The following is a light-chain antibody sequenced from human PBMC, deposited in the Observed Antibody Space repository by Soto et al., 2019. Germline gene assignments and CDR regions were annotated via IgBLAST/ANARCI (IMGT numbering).Light chain of an antibody. CDR3: QQYYSYPSLT. CDR1: QGISSY. V-gene: IGKV1-8*01. Sequence: AIRMTQSPSSLSASTGDRVTITCRASQGISSYLAWYQQKPGKAPKLLIYAASTLQSGVTSRFSGSGSGTDFTLTISCLQSEDFATYYCQQYYSYPSLTFGGGTKVEIK. CDR2: AAS. J-gene: IGKJ4*01.